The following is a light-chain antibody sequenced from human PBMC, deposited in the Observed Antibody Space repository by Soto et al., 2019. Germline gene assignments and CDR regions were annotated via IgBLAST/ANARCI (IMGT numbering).Light chain of an antibody. Sequence: EIVLAQSPGTLSLSPGESATLSCRASQSVSSSYLAWYQQKPGQAPRLLIYGASSRATGIPVRFSGSGSGTGFTLTISSLQSEDFAVYYCQQYNNWPLTFGQGTRLEIK. CDR3: QQYNNWPLT. CDR1: QSVSSSY. CDR2: GAS. V-gene: IGKV3-15*01. J-gene: IGKJ5*01.